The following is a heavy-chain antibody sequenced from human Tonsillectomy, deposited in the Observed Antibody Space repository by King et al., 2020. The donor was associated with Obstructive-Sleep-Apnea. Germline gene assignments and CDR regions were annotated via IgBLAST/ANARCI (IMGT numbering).Heavy chain of an antibody. V-gene: IGHV1-69*12. CDR3: AREYCSSTSCYAGSYYYYYGMDV. CDR2: IIPIFGTA. Sequence: QLVQSGAEVKKPGSSVKVSFKASGGTFSSYAISWVRQAPGQGLEWMGGIIPIFGTANYAQKFQGRVTITADESTSTAYMELSSLRSEDTAVYYCAREYCSSTSCYAGSYYYYYGMDVWGQGTTVTVSS. D-gene: IGHD2-2*01. J-gene: IGHJ6*02. CDR1: GGTFSSYA.